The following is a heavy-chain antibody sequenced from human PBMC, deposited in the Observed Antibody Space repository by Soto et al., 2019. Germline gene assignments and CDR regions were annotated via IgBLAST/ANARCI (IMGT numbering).Heavy chain of an antibody. CDR3: AKDTSGSYYPGYFQH. V-gene: IGHV3-23*01. D-gene: IGHD1-26*01. Sequence: RGSLRLSCAASGFTFSSYAMSWVRQAPGKGLEWVSAISGSGGSTYYADSVKGRFTISRDNSKNTLYLQMNSLRAEDTAVYYCAKDTSGSYYPGYFQHWGQGTLVTVSS. CDR2: ISGSGGST. J-gene: IGHJ1*01. CDR1: GFTFSSYA.